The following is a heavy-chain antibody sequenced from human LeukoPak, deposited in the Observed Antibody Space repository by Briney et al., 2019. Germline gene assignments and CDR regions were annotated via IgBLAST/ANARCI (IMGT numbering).Heavy chain of an antibody. V-gene: IGHV1-69*13. CDR3: ARVNRRDYYYYYMDV. Sequence: PVKVSCKASGGTFSSYAISWVRQAPGQGLEWMGGIIPIFGTANYAQKFQGRVTITADESTSTAYMELSSLRSEDTAVYYCARVNRRDYYYYYMDVWGKGTTVTVSS. CDR1: GGTFSSYA. CDR2: IIPIFGTA. D-gene: IGHD2/OR15-2a*01. J-gene: IGHJ6*03.